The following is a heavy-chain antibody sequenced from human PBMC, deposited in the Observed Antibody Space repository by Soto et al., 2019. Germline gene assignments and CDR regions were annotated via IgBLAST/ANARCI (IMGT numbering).Heavy chain of an antibody. CDR2: IYYSGST. Sequence: SETLSLTCTVSGGSISSYYWSWIRQPPGKGLEWIGSIYYSGSTNYNPSLKSRVTISVDTSKNQFSLRLSSVTAADTAVYFCARQGYSSSSRWFDPWGQGTQVTVSS. D-gene: IGHD6-13*01. CDR3: ARQGYSSSSRWFDP. J-gene: IGHJ5*02. CDR1: GGSISSYY. V-gene: IGHV4-59*08.